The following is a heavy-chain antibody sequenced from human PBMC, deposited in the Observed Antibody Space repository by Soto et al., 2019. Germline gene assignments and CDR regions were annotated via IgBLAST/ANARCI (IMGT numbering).Heavy chain of an antibody. V-gene: IGHV1-69*06. CDR3: ARDSHSVTAAIKVYYYYGMDV. CDR2: IIPIFGTA. Sequence: SVKVSCEASGGTFSSYAISWVRQAPGQGLEWMGGIIPIFGTANYAQKFQGRVTITADKSTSTAYMELSSLRSEDTAVYYCARDSHSVTAAIKVYYYYGMDVWGQGPTITVYS. D-gene: IGHD2-2*02. CDR1: GGTFSSYA. J-gene: IGHJ6*02.